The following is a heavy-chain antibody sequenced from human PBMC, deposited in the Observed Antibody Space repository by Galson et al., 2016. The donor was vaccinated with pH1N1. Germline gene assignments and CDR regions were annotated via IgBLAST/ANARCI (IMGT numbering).Heavy chain of an antibody. V-gene: IGHV3-23*01. D-gene: IGHD2-15*01. CDR3: AKDLRRYGGGWFGLDF. J-gene: IGHJ4*02. CDR2: ISGGGDTT. CDR1: GFTFSDYG. Sequence: SLRLSCAASGFTFSDYGMTWVRQAPGKGLEWVSGISGGGDTTTYSDSVKGRFTISRDNSKNTLYLQMDSLRAKDTATYYCAKDLRRYGGGWFGLDFWGQGTLVAVSS.